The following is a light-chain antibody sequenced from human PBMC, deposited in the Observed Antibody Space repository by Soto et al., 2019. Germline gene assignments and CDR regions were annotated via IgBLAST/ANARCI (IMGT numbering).Light chain of an antibody. Sequence: SYELTQPPSVSGAPGDTAKITCGGNNIGSQSGHWSQQKTGQAPGVVIVYEIDRPSGIPERFSGSNYGNTANLTITRVDAVYEADYYCNVCDIDSDQPVFGGGTKLTVL. J-gene: IGLJ2*01. V-gene: IGLV3-21*04. CDR2: YEI. CDR1: NIGSQS. CDR3: NVCDIDSDQPV.